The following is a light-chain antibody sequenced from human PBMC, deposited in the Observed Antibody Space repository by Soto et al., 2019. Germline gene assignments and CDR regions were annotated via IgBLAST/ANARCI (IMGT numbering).Light chain of an antibody. CDR1: QGIGNY. CDR2: EAS. V-gene: IGKV1-33*01. Sequence: DIQMTQSPSSLSASVGDRVTITCQASQGIGNYVTWYQQKPGKAPKLLIYEASNLETGVPSRFSGSGSGTDFTFTINSLQPEDIATYYCQQYDDLPFTFGGGTKVAIK. J-gene: IGKJ4*01. CDR3: QQYDDLPFT.